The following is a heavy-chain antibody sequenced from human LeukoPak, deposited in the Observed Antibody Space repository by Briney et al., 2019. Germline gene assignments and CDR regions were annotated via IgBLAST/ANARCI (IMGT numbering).Heavy chain of an antibody. J-gene: IGHJ6*02. V-gene: IGHV3-48*01. CDR1: GFTFSSYS. D-gene: IGHD6-19*01. CDR3: ARDNSSGWSDFHYYGMDV. Sequence: GGSLRLSCAASGFTFSSYSMNWVRQAPGKGLEWISYISSGGSPTYYADSVKGRFVISRDSAKNSLYLRMSSLRAEDTAVYYCARDNSSGWSDFHYYGMDVWGQGTTVIVSS. CDR2: ISSGGSPT.